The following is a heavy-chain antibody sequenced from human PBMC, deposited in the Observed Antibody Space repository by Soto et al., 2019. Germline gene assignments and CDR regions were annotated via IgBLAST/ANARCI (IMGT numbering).Heavy chain of an antibody. CDR1: GYTFTSYA. J-gene: IGHJ4*02. CDR3: ARVSHPYYDILTGYSPFDY. V-gene: IGHV1-3*01. D-gene: IGHD3-9*01. CDR2: INAGNGNT. Sequence: ASVKVSCKASGYTFTSYAMHWVRQAPGQRLEWMGWINAGNGNTKYSQKFQGRVTITRDTSASTAYMGLSSLRSEDTAVYYCARVSHPYYDILTGYSPFDYWGQGTLVTVSS.